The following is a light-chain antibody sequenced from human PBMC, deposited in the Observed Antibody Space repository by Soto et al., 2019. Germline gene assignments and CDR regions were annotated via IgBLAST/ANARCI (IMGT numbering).Light chain of an antibody. CDR3: LQYGGSPRT. CDR1: QTVISSY. CDR2: GAS. Sequence: EIVLTQSPGTLSLSPGERATLSCRASQTVISSYLAWYQQKPGQAPRLLIFGASSRATGIPDRFSGSVSGTDFTLTIRGLEPDDFALYYCLQYGGSPRTFGQGTKLEIK. J-gene: IGKJ2*01. V-gene: IGKV3-20*01.